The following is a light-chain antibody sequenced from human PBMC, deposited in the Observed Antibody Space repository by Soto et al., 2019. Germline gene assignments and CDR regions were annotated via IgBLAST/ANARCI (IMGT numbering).Light chain of an antibody. Sequence: DIQMTQSPSTLSASVGDRVTITCRASQSISNWLAWYQQRPGKAPKLLIYDASTLESWVPSRFSGSGSGTEFTLTISGLRPDDFATNYCQQHNTYSYTFGQGTKLEIK. CDR1: QSISNW. CDR3: QQHNTYSYT. CDR2: DAS. J-gene: IGKJ2*01. V-gene: IGKV1-5*01.